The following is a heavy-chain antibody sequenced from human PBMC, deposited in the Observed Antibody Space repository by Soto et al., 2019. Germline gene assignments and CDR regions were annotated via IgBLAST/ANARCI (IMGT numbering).Heavy chain of an antibody. V-gene: IGHV4-31*03. Sequence: QVQLQESGPGLVKPSQTLSLTCTVSGGSISSGGYYWSWIRQHPGKGLEWIGYIYYSGSTYYNPSLKSRVTISVDTSKNQFSLKLSSVTAADTAVYYYARSSRGGRYYYYYYMDVWGKGTTVTVSS. CDR1: GGSISSGGYY. D-gene: IGHD3-10*01. J-gene: IGHJ6*03. CDR3: ARSSRGGRYYYYYYMDV. CDR2: IYYSGST.